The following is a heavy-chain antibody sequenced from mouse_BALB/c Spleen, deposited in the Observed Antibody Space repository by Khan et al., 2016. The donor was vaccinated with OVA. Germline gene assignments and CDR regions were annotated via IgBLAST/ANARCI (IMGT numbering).Heavy chain of an antibody. Sequence: QVQLKESGPELVKPGASVKMSCKASGYTFTDYVINWVKQSSGQGLEWIGEIYPGSGRTNYNEKFKDKATLTADKSSNKAYMQLSRLPSEDSAVYFCARPSYYYGSNSYWFFAVWGAGTTVTASS. J-gene: IGHJ1*01. D-gene: IGHD1-1*01. CDR2: IYPGSGRT. CDR3: ARPSYYYGSNSYWFFAV. CDR1: GYTFTDYV. V-gene: IGHV1-77*01.